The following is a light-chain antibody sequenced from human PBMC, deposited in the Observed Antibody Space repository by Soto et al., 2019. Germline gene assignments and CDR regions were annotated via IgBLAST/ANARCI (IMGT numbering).Light chain of an antibody. Sequence: QSVLTQPAXVSGSAGQSIAISCTGTSSDVGGYNYVSWYQQHPGKAPKLLLSEVSKRPSGVSDRFSGSKSGNTASLTISGLQTQDEADYYCSSFTSAYTFVFGTGTKVTVL. CDR3: SSFTSAYTFV. CDR1: SSDVGGYNY. CDR2: EVS. V-gene: IGLV2-14*01. J-gene: IGLJ1*01.